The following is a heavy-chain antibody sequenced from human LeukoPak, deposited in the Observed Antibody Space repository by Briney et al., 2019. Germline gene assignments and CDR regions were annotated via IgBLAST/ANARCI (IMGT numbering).Heavy chain of an antibody. D-gene: IGHD2-2*01. CDR2: ISSSGSTI. Sequence: PGGSLRLSCAASGFTFSDYYMSWIRQAPGKGLEWVSYISSSGSTIYYADSVKGRFTIYRDNAKNSLYLQMNSLRAEDTAVHYCARDPSPSWQDDFNYWGQGTLVTVSS. CDR1: GFTFSDYY. J-gene: IGHJ4*02. V-gene: IGHV3-11*04. CDR3: ARDPSPSWQDDFNY.